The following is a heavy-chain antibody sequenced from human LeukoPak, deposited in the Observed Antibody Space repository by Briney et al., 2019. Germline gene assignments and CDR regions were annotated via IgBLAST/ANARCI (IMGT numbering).Heavy chain of an antibody. V-gene: IGHV4-30-4*01. CDR1: GGSISSGDYY. D-gene: IGHD2-2*01. Sequence: PSQTLSLTCTVSGGSISSGDYYWSWIRQPPGKGLEWIGYIYHSGSTYYNPSLKSRVTISVDTSKNQFSLKLSSVTAADTAVYYCARAHQLLPAYNWFDPSGQGTLVTVSS. J-gene: IGHJ5*02. CDR2: IYHSGST. CDR3: ARAHQLLPAYNWFDP.